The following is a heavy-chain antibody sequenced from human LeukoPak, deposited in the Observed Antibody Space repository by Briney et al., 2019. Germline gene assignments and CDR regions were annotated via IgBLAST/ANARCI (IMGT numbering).Heavy chain of an antibody. CDR1: GGSFSGYY. CDR3: ASGSYAAAGTGRYFQH. V-gene: IGHV4-34*01. CDR2: INHSGST. D-gene: IGHD6-13*01. Sequence: SETLSLTCAVYGGSFSGYYWSWIRQPPGKGLEWSGEINHSGSTNYNPSLKSRVTISVDTSKNQFSLQLSSVTAADTAVYYCASGSYAAAGTGRYFQHWGQGTLVTVSS. J-gene: IGHJ1*01.